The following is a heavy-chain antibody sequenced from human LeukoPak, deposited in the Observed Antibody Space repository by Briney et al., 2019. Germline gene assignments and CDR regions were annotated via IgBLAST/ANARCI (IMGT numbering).Heavy chain of an antibody. D-gene: IGHD6-13*01. CDR3: ARGGGDSSSWVDY. CDR1: GGTFSSYA. V-gene: IGHV1-8*02. Sequence: GSSVKVSCKASGGTFSSYAINWVRQATGQGLEWMGWMNPNSGNTGYAQKFQGRVTMTRNTSISTAHMELSSLRSEDTAVYYCARGGGDSSSWVDYWGQGTLVTVSS. J-gene: IGHJ4*02. CDR2: MNPNSGNT.